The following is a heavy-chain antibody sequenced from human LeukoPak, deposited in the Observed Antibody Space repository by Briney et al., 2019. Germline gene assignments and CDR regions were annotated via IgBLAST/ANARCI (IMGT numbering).Heavy chain of an antibody. J-gene: IGHJ4*02. CDR1: GGSISGYY. V-gene: IGHV4-59*01. CDR2: ISYSGST. D-gene: IGHD3-22*01. CDR3: ARDPSGYFNY. Sequence: SETLSLTCAVSGGSISGYYWSWIRQPPGKGLEWIGFISYSGSTSYHPSLKSRVTTSVDTSKNQFSLNLNSVTAADTAVYYCARDPSGYFNYWGQGTLATVSS.